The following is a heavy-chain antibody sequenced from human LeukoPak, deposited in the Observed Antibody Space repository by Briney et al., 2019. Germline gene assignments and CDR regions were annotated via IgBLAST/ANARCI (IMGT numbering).Heavy chain of an antibody. CDR1: GDSIDSVSYY. V-gene: IGHV4-39*07. D-gene: IGHD3-9*01. CDR3: ATEFYDFLSGESWFDP. CDR2: IDYSGRT. J-gene: IGHJ5*02. Sequence: KSSETLSLTCSVSGDSIDSVSYYWGWIRQPPGKGPEWIASIDYSGRTFYNPSLMSRVTISVDTSNNEFSLNLISVTAADTAVYYCATEFYDFLSGESWFDPWGQGALVTVS.